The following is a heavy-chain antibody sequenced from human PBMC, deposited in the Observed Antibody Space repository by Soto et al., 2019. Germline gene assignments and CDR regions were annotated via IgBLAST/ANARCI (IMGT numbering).Heavy chain of an antibody. J-gene: IGHJ5*02. D-gene: IGHD3-10*01. Sequence: QVQLQESGPGLVKPSQTLSLTCTVSGGSISSGGYYWSWIRQHPGKGLEWIGYIYYSGSTYYNPSLKSRVTISVDTSKNQFSLKLSSVTAADTAVYYCARVSFGELFPADWFDPWGQGTLVTVSS. V-gene: IGHV4-31*03. CDR1: GGSISSGGYY. CDR3: ARVSFGELFPADWFDP. CDR2: IYYSGST.